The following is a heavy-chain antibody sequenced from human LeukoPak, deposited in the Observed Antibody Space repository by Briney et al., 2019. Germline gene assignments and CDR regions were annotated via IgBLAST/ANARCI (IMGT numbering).Heavy chain of an antibody. Sequence: SETLSLTCTVSGGSISSYYWSWIRRPAGKGLEWIGRIYTSGSTNYNPSLKSRVTMSVDTSKNQFSLKPSSVTAADTAVYYCARSLRYYYYGMDVWGQGTTVTVSS. CDR2: IYTSGST. J-gene: IGHJ6*02. CDR3: ARSLRYYYYGMDV. V-gene: IGHV4-4*07. CDR1: GGSISSYY. D-gene: IGHD4/OR15-4a*01.